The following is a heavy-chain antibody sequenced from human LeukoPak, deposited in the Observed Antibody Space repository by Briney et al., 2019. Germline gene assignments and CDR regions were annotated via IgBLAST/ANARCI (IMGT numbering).Heavy chain of an antibody. J-gene: IGHJ4*02. CDR3: ARDSGFSYYYDSSGYYPLD. V-gene: IGHV3-30-3*01. D-gene: IGHD3-22*01. Sequence: GGSLRLSCAASGFTFSSYAMHWVRQAPGKGLEWVAVISYDGSNKYYADSVKGRFTISRDNSKNTLYLQMNSLRAEDTAVYYCARDSGFSYYYDSSGYYPLDWGQGTLVTVSS. CDR1: GFTFSSYA. CDR2: ISYDGSNK.